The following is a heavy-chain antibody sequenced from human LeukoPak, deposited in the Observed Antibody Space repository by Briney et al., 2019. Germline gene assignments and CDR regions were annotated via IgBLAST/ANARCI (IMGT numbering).Heavy chain of an antibody. CDR1: GGSISSYY. D-gene: IGHD2-15*01. V-gene: IGHV4-4*07. Sequence: SETLSLTCTVSGGSISSYYWSWIRQPAGKGLEWIGRIYTSGSTNYNPSLKSRVTMSVDTSKNQFSLKLSSVTAADTAVYYCASPRVGAASMGYYYYYMDVWGKGTTVTVSS. J-gene: IGHJ6*03. CDR3: ASPRVGAASMGYYYYYMDV. CDR2: IYTSGST.